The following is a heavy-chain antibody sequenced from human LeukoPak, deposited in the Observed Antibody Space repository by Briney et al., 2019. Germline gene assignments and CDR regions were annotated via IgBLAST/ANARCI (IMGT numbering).Heavy chain of an antibody. D-gene: IGHD6-13*01. CDR1: GFTFSDYY. CDR2: ISGSGNTI. Sequence: PGGSLRLSCAASGFTFSDYYMNWIRQAPGKGLEWISYISGSGNTIYQADSVKGRFTISRDNAKNSLFLQMNSLRAVDTAVYYCARDLEQQMVLGRFDPWGQGTLVIVSS. CDR3: ARDLEQQMVLGRFDP. J-gene: IGHJ5*02. V-gene: IGHV3-11*01.